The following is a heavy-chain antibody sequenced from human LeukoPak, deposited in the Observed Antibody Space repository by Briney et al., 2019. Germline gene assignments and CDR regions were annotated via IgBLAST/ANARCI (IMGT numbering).Heavy chain of an antibody. CDR3: ARDRLRSYFDY. Sequence: GGSLRLSCAASGFTFSSYAMHWVRQAPGKGLEWVAVISYDGSNKYYADSVKGRFTISRDNSKNTLYLQMNSLRAEDTAVYYCARDRLRSYFDYRGQGTLVTVSS. J-gene: IGHJ4*02. CDR1: GFTFSSYA. CDR2: ISYDGSNK. D-gene: IGHD5-12*01. V-gene: IGHV3-30*01.